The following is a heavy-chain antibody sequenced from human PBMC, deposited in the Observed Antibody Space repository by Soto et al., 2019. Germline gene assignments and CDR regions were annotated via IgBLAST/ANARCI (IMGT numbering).Heavy chain of an antibody. J-gene: IGHJ5*02. CDR1: GDSISRGAYS. V-gene: IGHV4-30-2*01. D-gene: IGHD4-17*01. Sequence: SETLSLTCAVSGDSISRGAYSWSWIRQPPGKGLEWIGYIYARGSTYYNPSLKSRVTMSVDRSKNQFSLNLSSVTAADTAVYFCARTLDYGGSAGSNWFDPWGQGTLVTVS. CDR2: IYARGST. CDR3: ARTLDYGGSAGSNWFDP.